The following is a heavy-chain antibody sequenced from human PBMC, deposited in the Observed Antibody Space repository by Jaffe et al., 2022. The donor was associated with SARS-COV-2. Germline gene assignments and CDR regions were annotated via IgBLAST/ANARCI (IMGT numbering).Heavy chain of an antibody. Sequence: EVQLVQSGAEVKKPGESLRISCKGSGYSFTSYWISWVRQMPGKGLEWMGRIDPSDSYTNYSPSFQGHVTISADKSISTAYLQWSSLKASDTAMYYCARHPRDALDSSSSPYWGQGTLVTVSS. CDR2: IDPSDSYT. CDR3: ARHPRDALDSSSSPY. J-gene: IGHJ4*02. V-gene: IGHV5-10-1*03. D-gene: IGHD6-6*01. CDR1: GYSFTSYW.